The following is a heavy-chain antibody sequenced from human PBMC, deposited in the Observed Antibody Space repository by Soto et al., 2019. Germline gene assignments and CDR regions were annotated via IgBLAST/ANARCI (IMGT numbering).Heavy chain of an antibody. CDR1: GYTFTSYG. CDR3: AREDIQDIVVVVAPEGLGY. CDR2: ISGYNGNS. Sequence: QVQLVQSGAEVKKPGASVKVSCKASGYTFTSYGISWVRQAPGQGLEWMGRISGYNGNSNYAQNLQGRVTMTTDTSTSTAYMELRSLRSDDTAVYYCAREDIQDIVVVVAPEGLGYWGQGTLVTVSS. D-gene: IGHD2-15*01. J-gene: IGHJ4*02. V-gene: IGHV1-18*01.